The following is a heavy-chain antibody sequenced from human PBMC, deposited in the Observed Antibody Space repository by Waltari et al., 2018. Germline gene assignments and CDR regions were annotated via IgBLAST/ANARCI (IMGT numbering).Heavy chain of an antibody. CDR2: IYYSGCT. CDR3: AADYGFEYFQH. D-gene: IGHD4-17*01. CDR1: GGSMRSRSYY. V-gene: IGHV4-39*07. J-gene: IGHJ1*01. Sequence: QLPLQESGPGLVQPSNTLSLTCTVSGGSMRSRSYYWVWIRQTPGKGLEWIGSIYYSGCTYYNPSLKSRVIISLDTSKNQFSLNLSSVTAADTAVYYCAADYGFEYFQHWGQGTLVTVSS.